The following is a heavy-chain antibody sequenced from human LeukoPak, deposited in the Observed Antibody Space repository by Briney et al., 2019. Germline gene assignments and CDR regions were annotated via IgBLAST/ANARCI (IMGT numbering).Heavy chain of an antibody. CDR1: GDSVSSKNGA. V-gene: IGHV6-1*01. CDR2: TYYRSKWYN. D-gene: IGHD6-19*01. J-gene: IGHJ4*02. CDR3: ARDFGTTGWHTFDY. Sequence: ASQTLSLTCVVSGDSVSSKNGAWNWLRQSSSRGLEWLGRTYYRSKWYNDYAESMEGRMTISQDTSKNQYSLHLNSVTPDDTAVYYCARDFGTTGWHTFDYWGQGTLVTVSS.